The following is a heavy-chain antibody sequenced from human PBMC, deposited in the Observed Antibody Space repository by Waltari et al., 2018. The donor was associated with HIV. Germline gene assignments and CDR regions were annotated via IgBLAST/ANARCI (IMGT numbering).Heavy chain of an antibody. Sequence: QVQLQESGPGLVTPSETLSLTCTVSGGSISSYYWSWIRQPAGKGLEWIGRIYTSGSTTYNPSLKIRVTMSVDTSKDQFALKLSSVTAADTAVYYCARVTYYYDSSGHYGGPAEYFQHWGQGTLVTVSS. D-gene: IGHD3-22*01. CDR2: IYTSGST. V-gene: IGHV4-4*07. CDR1: GGSISSYY. J-gene: IGHJ1*01. CDR3: ARVTYYYDSSGHYGGPAEYFQH.